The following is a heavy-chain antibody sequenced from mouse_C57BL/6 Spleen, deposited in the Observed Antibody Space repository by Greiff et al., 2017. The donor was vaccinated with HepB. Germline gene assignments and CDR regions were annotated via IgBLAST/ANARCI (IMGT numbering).Heavy chain of an antibody. CDR1: GFTFSSYG. V-gene: IGHV5-6*02. D-gene: IGHD2-10*01. CDR2: ISSGGSYT. J-gene: IGHJ3*01. CDR3: ARGRTTYYGPCAY. Sequence: DVKLVESGGDLVKPGGSLKLSCAASGFTFSSYGMSWVRQTPDKRLEWVATISSGGSYTYYPDSVKGRFTISRDNAKNTLYLQMSSLKSEDTAMYYCARGRTTYYGPCAYWGQGTLVTVSA.